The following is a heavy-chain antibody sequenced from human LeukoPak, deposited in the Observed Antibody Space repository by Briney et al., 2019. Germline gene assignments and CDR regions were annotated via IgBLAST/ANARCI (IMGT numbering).Heavy chain of an antibody. CDR3: ARIGYSSSCTDY. CDR1: GGSFSDYY. J-gene: IGHJ4*02. D-gene: IGHD2-2*03. V-gene: IGHV4-34*01. Sequence: PSETLSLTCVVYGGSFSDYYWSWIRQPPGKGLEWIGEINHSGSTSYNPSLTSRVTISVDTSKNQVSLRLNSVTAADTAVYYCARIGYSSSCTDYWGQGTLVTVSS. CDR2: INHSGST.